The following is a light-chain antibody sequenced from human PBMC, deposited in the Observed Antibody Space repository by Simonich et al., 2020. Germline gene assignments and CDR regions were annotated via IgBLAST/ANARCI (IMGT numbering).Light chain of an antibody. CDR3: RSYTSSSTWV. CDR1: SSDVGGYNY. J-gene: IGLJ3*02. CDR2: DVS. Sequence: QSALTQPASVSGSPGQSITISCTGTSSDVGGYNYVSWYQQHPGKAPKLMIYDVSRRPSGVSNRFSGSKSGNTASRTISGLQAEDEADYYCRSYTSSSTWVFGGGTKLTVL. V-gene: IGLV2-14*01.